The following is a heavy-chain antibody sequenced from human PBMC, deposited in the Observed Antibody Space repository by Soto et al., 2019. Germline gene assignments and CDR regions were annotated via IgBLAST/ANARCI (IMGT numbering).Heavy chain of an antibody. CDR3: ASLRGYRADY. V-gene: IGHV3-11*01. D-gene: IGHD5-18*01. J-gene: IGHJ4*02. CDR1: GFTFSNYY. Sequence: QVQLVDSGGGLVKPGGSLSLSSVASGFTFSNYYMSWIRQAPGKGLEWVSYISSGGSIISYADSVKGRFTISRDNAKNSLYLQMNSLRAEDTAVYYCASLRGYRADYWGQGTLVTVSS. CDR2: ISSGGSII.